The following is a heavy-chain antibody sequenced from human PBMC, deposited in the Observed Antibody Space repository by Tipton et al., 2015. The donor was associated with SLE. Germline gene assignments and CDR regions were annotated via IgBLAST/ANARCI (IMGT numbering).Heavy chain of an antibody. CDR1: GGSVGSYY. CDR3: ARESAQGLDY. Sequence: TLSLTCDVSGGSVGSYYWSWVRQIPGKGLEWIGYIYQSGLTALNPSLESRITLSIDTSRNQFSLKLTSMSAADTAVYYCARESAQGLDYWGQETLVTVSS. V-gene: IGHV4-59*02. J-gene: IGHJ4*02. CDR2: IYQSGLT.